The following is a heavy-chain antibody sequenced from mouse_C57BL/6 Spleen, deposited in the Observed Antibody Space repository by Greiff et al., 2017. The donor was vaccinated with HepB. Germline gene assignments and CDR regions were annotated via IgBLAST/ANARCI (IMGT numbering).Heavy chain of an antibody. Sequence: QVQLQQPGAELVRPGSSVKLSCKASGYTFTSYWMDWVKQRPGQGLEWIGNIYPSDSETHYNQKFKDKATLTVDKSSSTAYMQLSSLTSEDSAVYYWARGPAYYYGSSYGDWYFDVWGTGTTVTVSS. V-gene: IGHV1-61*01. D-gene: IGHD1-1*01. CDR1: GYTFTSYW. CDR2: IYPSDSET. CDR3: ARGPAYYYGSSYGDWYFDV. J-gene: IGHJ1*03.